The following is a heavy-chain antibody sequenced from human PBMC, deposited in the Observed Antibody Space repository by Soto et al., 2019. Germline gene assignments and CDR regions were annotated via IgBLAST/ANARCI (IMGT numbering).Heavy chain of an antibody. D-gene: IGHD6-13*01. CDR2: IRSKAYGGTT. J-gene: IGHJ4*02. CDR1: GFTFGDYA. Sequence: GGSLRLSCTASGFTFGDYAMSWFRQAPGKGLEWVGFIRSKAYGGTTEYAASVKGRFTISRDDSKSIAYLQMNSLKTEDTAVYYCTRVGQQPGLNPGVADYWGQGTLVTVSS. CDR3: TRVGQQPGLNPGVADY. V-gene: IGHV3-49*03.